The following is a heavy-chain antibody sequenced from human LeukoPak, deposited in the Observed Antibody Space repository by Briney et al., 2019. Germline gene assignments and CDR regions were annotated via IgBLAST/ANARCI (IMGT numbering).Heavy chain of an antibody. CDR2: ISGDGGST. CDR1: GFTFDDYA. CDR3: AKDMSIFRYSSSWYGYYYYGMDV. V-gene: IGHV3-43*02. J-gene: IGHJ6*02. Sequence: PGGSLRLSCAASGFTFDDYAMHWVRQAPGKGLEWVSLISGDGGSTYYANSVKGRFTISRDNSKNSLYLQMNSLRTGDTALYYCAKDMSIFRYSSSWYGYYYYGMDVWGQGTTVTVSS. D-gene: IGHD6-13*01.